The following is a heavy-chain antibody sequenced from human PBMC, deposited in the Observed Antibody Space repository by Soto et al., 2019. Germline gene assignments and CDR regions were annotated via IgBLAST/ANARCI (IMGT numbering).Heavy chain of an antibody. V-gene: IGHV3-23*01. CDR2: ISSSGGST. Sequence: EVQLLESGGGLVQPGGSLRLSCGASGFSFSSYAMSWVRQAPGKGLEWVSGISSSGGSTYYADSVKGRFTISRDNAKNTLYMQMNSLRAEDTAVYSCAKQLMVRGVVLLLAYWGQGTLVTVSS. CDR3: AKQLMVRGVVLLLAY. J-gene: IGHJ4*02. D-gene: IGHD3-10*01. CDR1: GFSFSSYA.